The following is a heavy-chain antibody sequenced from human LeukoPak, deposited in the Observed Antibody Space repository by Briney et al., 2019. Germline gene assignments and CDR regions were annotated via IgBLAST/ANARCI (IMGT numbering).Heavy chain of an antibody. J-gene: IGHJ3*02. CDR3: ARDPFTVTTIRAFDI. CDR2: ISAYNGNT. CDR1: GYTFTSYG. D-gene: IGHD4-17*01. Sequence: VASVKVSCKASGYTFTSYGISWVRQAPGQGLEWMGWISAYNGNTNYAQKLQGRVTMTTDTSTSTAYMELRSLRSDDTAVYYCARDPFTVTTIRAFDIWGQGTMVTVSS. V-gene: IGHV1-18*01.